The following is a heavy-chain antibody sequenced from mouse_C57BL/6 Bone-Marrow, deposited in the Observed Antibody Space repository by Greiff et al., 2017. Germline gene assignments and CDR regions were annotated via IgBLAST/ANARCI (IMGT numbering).Heavy chain of an antibody. V-gene: IGHV1-18*01. J-gene: IGHJ4*01. CDR2: INPNNGGT. D-gene: IGHD3-2*02. Sequence: EVHLVESGPELVKPGASVKIPCKASGYTFTDYNMDWVKQSHGKSLEWIGDINPNNGGTIYNQKFKGKATLTVDKSSSTAYMELRSLTSEDTAVYYCARRSGYPRDYYYAMDYWGQGTSVTVSS. CDR1: GYTFTDYN. CDR3: ARRSGYPRDYYYAMDY.